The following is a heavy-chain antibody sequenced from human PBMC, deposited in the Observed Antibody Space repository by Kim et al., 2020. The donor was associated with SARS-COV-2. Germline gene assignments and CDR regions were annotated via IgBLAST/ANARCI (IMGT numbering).Heavy chain of an antibody. CDR2: ISGSGGST. V-gene: IGHV3-23*01. CDR1: GFTFSSYA. Sequence: GGSLRLSCAASGFTFSSYAMSWVRQAPGKGLEWVSAISGSGGSTYYADSVKGRFTISRDNSKNTLYLQMNSLRAEDTAVYYCAKGAYYYGSGSYYNGPPHFDYWGQGTLVTVSS. CDR3: AKGAYYYGSGSYYNGPPHFDY. D-gene: IGHD3-10*01. J-gene: IGHJ4*02.